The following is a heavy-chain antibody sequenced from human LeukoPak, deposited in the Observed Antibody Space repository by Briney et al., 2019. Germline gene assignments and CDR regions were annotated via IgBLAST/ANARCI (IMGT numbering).Heavy chain of an antibody. D-gene: IGHD1-1*01. CDR1: GFTFSNYW. CDR3: ARPSNAAYFDY. J-gene: IGHJ4*02. Sequence: PGGSLRLSCAASGFTFSNYWMSWVRQAPGKGLEWVANIRPDGSGEYYVDSVEGRFTISRDNAKNSLYLQMNSLRVEDTAVYYCARPSNAAYFDYWGQGTLVTVSS. V-gene: IGHV3-7*04. CDR2: IRPDGSGE.